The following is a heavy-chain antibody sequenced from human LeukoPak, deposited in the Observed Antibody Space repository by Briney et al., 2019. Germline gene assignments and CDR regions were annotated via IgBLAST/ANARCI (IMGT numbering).Heavy chain of an antibody. CDR3: ARDMYYYDSSGYPAY. J-gene: IGHJ4*02. CDR1: GYTFTGYY. V-gene: IGHV1-2*02. Sequence: ASVKVSCKASGYTFTGYYMHWVRQAPGQGLEWMGWINPNSGGTNYAQKFQGRVTMTRDTSISTAYMELSRLRSDDTAVYYSARDMYYYDSSGYPAYWGQGTLVTASS. CDR2: INPNSGGT. D-gene: IGHD3-22*01.